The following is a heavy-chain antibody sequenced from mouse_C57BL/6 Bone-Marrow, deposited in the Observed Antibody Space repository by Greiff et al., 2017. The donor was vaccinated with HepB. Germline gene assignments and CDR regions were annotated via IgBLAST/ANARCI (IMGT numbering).Heavy chain of an antibody. CDR1: GFTFSSYA. CDR3: AILRRWFAY. V-gene: IGHV5-4*01. D-gene: IGHD2-4*01. Sequence: EVQGVESGGGLVKPGGSLKLSCAASGFTFSSYAMSWVRQTPEKRLEWVATISDGGSYTYYPDNVKGRFTISRDNAKNNLYLQMSHLKSEDTAMYYCAILRRWFAYWGQGTLVTVSA. CDR2: ISDGGSYT. J-gene: IGHJ3*01.